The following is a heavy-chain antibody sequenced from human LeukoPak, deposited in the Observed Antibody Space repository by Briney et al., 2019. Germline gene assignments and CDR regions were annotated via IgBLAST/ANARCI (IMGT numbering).Heavy chain of an antibody. J-gene: IGHJ5*02. CDR2: IFYSAST. Sequence: SQTLPLTCTDSGGSISHGNYYWSWLRQPPERGLEWIGYIFYSASTYYNPSLKSRVTISLDTSKNLFSLKLTSVTAADTAVYYCARRMGYCTSPSCLDRWFDPWGQGTLVTVSS. CDR3: ARRMGYCTSPSCLDRWFDP. D-gene: IGHD2-2*01. CDR1: GGSISHGNYY. V-gene: IGHV4-30-4*01.